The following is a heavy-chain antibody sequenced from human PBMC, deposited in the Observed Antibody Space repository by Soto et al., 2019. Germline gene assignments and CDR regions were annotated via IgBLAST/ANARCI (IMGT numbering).Heavy chain of an antibody. CDR2: ISSSSSYI. J-gene: IGHJ4*02. CDR1: GFTFSIYT. D-gene: IGHD2-21*02. Sequence: RRLSCAASGFTFSIYTFDWVRQAPGKGLEWVSSISSSSSYIYYADSVKGRFTISRDNAKNSLYLQMNSLRAEDTAVYYCASGVGGNSATGNYWGQGTLVTVSS. CDR3: ASGVGGNSATGNY. V-gene: IGHV3-21*01.